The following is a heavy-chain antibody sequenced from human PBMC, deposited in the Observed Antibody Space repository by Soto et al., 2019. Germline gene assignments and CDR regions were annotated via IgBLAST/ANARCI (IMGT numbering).Heavy chain of an antibody. D-gene: IGHD3-10*01. CDR2: IIPVLGTT. J-gene: IGHJ6*02. Sequence: QVQLVQSWSEVKKPGSSVKVSCKASGGTFTSSAMSWVRQAPGQGLEWMGGIIPVLGTTTYSETFQCRLTFTADDTITVYMELRGLTPGDTAVYYCARADYGLGLPGADYYGMDAWGRGTTVIVSS. V-gene: IGHV1-69*01. CDR3: ARADYGLGLPGADYYGMDA. CDR1: GGTFTSSA.